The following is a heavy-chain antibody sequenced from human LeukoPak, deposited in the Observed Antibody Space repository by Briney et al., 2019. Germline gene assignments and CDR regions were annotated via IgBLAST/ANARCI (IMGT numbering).Heavy chain of an antibody. J-gene: IGHJ4*02. CDR1: GYTFTSYY. CDR2: IIPIFGTA. CDR3: ARDGDFWSGYYLYYFDY. V-gene: IGHV1-69*13. Sequence: GASVKVSCKASGYTFTSYYMHWVRQAPGQGLEWMGGIIPIFGTANYAQKFQGRVTITADESTSTAYMELSSLRSEDTAVYYCARDGDFWSGYYLYYFDYWGQGTLVTVSS. D-gene: IGHD3-3*01.